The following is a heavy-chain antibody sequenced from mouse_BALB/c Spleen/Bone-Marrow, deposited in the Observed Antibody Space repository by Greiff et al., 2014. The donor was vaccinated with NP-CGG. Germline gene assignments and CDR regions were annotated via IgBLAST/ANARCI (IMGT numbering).Heavy chain of an antibody. J-gene: IGHJ2*01. D-gene: IGHD1-1*01. V-gene: IGHV2-6-5*01. CDR3: AKHDTTVVLDY. CDR1: GFSLTDYG. CDR2: IWGGGIT. Sequence: QVQLKESGPGLVAPSQSLSITCTVSGFSLTDYGVSWIRQPPGKGLEWLGVIWGGGITYYNSTLKSRLSISKDNSKSQVFLKMNSLQTDDTAVYYCAKHDTTVVLDYWGQGTTLTVSS.